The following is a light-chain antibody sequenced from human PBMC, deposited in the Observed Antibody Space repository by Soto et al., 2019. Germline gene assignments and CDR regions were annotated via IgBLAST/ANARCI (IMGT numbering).Light chain of an antibody. Sequence: IQMTQSPSSLSASIGDTVTITCRASQTIDRYLNWFQQKSGQAPKLLMNAASTLRSGVPSRFSASGSGTDFTLTISSLQPEDSATYYCQQSYSTSWTFGQGTKVDIK. V-gene: IGKV1-39*01. CDR3: QQSYSTSWT. CDR2: AAS. J-gene: IGKJ1*01. CDR1: QTIDRY.